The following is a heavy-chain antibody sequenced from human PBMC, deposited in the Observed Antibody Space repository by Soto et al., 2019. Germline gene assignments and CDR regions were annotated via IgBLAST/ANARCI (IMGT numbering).Heavy chain of an antibody. D-gene: IGHD3-3*01. CDR2: IYSSGTT. J-gene: IGHJ6*03. CDR3: ARQASYDFWDGRFYYNYYMDV. CDR1: SGSISGYY. Sequence: SETLSLTCTVASGSISGYYWSWIRQPPGKGLEWIGSIYSSGTTYYNPSLKSRVTMSVDTSKIQFSLNLSSVTAADTAVYYCARQASYDFWDGRFYYNYYMDVWGKGTQVTVSS. V-gene: IGHV4-59*08.